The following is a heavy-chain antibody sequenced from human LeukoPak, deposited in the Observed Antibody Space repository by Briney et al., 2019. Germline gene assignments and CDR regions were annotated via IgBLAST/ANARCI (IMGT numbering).Heavy chain of an antibody. CDR1: GGTFSSHG. Sequence: SVKVSCKASGGTFSSHGFSWVRQAPGQGLEWMGGIIPIFGATNYAQKFQGRVTITTDDSTSTGYMELSSLRSEDTAVYYCARRWPHSSGYYLFDYWGQGTLVTVSS. D-gene: IGHD3-22*01. CDR3: ARRWPHSSGYYLFDY. V-gene: IGHV1-69*05. J-gene: IGHJ4*02. CDR2: IIPIFGAT.